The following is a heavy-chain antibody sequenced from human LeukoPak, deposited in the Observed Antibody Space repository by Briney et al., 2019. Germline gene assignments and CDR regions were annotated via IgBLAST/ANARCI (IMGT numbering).Heavy chain of an antibody. CDR2: ISWNSGSI. Sequence: GGSLRLSCAASGFTFDDYAMHWVRQASGKGLEWVSGISWNSGSIGYADSVKGRFTISRDNAKNSLYLQMNSLRAEDTALYYCAKDTYYYGSGSDYWGQGTLVTVSS. J-gene: IGHJ4*02. V-gene: IGHV3-9*01. D-gene: IGHD3-10*01. CDR1: GFTFDDYA. CDR3: AKDTYYYGSGSDY.